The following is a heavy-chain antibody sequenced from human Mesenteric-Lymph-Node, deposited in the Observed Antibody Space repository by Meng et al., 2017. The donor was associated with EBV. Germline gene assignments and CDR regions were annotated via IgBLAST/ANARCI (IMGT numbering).Heavy chain of an antibody. Sequence: QVQLQESGPGLVKASGXLSLTCAVSGASISSPNRWTWVRQPSGRGLEWIGESQLGGSTNYNPSLKSRVTISLDKSKNQFSLNLNSVTAADTAVYFCARAPDRSGSLFWGQGTLVTVSS. J-gene: IGHJ4*02. CDR1: GASISSPNR. V-gene: IGHV4-4*02. CDR2: SQLGGST. D-gene: IGHD3-22*01. CDR3: ARAPDRSGSLF.